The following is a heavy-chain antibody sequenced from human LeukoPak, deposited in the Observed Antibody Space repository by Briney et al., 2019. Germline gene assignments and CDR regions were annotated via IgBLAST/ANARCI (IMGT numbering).Heavy chain of an antibody. CDR1: GGSISSYY. CDR2: IYYSGST. J-gene: IGHJ4*02. CDR3: ARTYYDFWSGSPGPYYFVY. V-gene: IGHV4-59*01. Sequence: SETLSLTCTVSGGSISSYYWSWIRQPPGKGLEWIGYIYYSGSTNYNPSLKSRVTISVDTSKNQFSLKLSSVTAADTAVYYCARTYYDFWSGSPGPYYFVYWGQGTLVTVSS. D-gene: IGHD3-3*01.